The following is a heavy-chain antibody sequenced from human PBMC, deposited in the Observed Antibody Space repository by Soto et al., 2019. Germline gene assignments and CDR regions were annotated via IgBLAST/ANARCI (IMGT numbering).Heavy chain of an antibody. J-gene: IGHJ4*02. CDR1: GYTLTELS. CDR2: FVPEDGET. V-gene: IGHV1-24*01. CDR3: ATPNRPTVTTYSRVFDY. Sequence: ASVKVSCKVSGYTLTELSMHWVRQAPGKGLEWMGGFVPEDGETIDAQKLQGRVTMTEDTSTDTAYMELSSMRSEDTAVYYCATPNRPTVTTYSRVFDYWGQGTLVTVPQ. D-gene: IGHD4-4*01.